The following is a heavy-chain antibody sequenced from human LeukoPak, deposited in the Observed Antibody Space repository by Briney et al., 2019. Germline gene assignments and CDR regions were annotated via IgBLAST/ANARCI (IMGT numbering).Heavy chain of an antibody. J-gene: IGHJ4*02. V-gene: IGHV4-59*01. CDR3: AREGNYGDLYFDY. CDR2: IYYSGST. CDR1: GGSISSYY. D-gene: IGHD4-17*01. Sequence: SETLSLTCTVSGGSISSYYWSWIRQPPGKGLEWIGYIYYSGSTNYNPSLESRVTISVDTSKNQFSLKLSSVTAADTAVYYCAREGNYGDLYFDYWGQGTLVTVSS.